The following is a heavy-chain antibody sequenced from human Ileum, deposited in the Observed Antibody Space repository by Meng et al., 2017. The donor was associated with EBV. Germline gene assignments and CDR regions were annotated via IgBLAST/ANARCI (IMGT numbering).Heavy chain of an antibody. D-gene: IGHD6-19*01. J-gene: IGHJ4*02. CDR2: IYHSGST. CDR1: GGSISSRNW. CDR3: ARVGQWLPIDY. Sequence: QGVLEEPGPGLLKPSGTLSLSCAVSGGSISSRNWWSWVRQPPGKGLEWIGEIYHSGSTNYNPSLKSRVTISVDKSKNQFSLNLSSVTAADTAVYYCARVGQWLPIDYWGQGTLVTVSS. V-gene: IGHV4-4*02.